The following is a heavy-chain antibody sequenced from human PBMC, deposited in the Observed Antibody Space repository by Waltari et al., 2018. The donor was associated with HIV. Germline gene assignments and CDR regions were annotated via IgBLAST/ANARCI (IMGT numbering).Heavy chain of an antibody. V-gene: IGHV1-2*02. D-gene: IGHD2-15*01. J-gene: IGHJ4*02. CDR2: INPNSGGT. CDR1: GYTFTGYY. CDR3: ARTFLYCSGGTCYFDY. Sequence: QVQLVQSGAEVKKPGASVKVSCKASGYTFTGYYMHWVRQAPGQGLEWMGWINPNSGGTNYAQKLQGRVTMTRDTSISTAYMELSRLRSDDTAVYYCARTFLYCSGGTCYFDYCGQGTLVTVSS.